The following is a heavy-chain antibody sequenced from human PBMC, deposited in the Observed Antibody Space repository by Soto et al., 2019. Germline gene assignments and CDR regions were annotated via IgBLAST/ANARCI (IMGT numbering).Heavy chain of an antibody. Sequence: QVQLMQSGAEMKKPGASVKVSCKASGYTFTGYFMHWVRQAPGQGLEWMGWINTNSGATKYAHKFQGRVTMTRDTSISKAYLELSGLTSDYTAVYFCARGGGTILAPLPWGQGTLVTVSS. CDR2: INTNSGAT. CDR3: ARGGGTILAPLP. CDR1: GYTFTGYF. D-gene: IGHD3-3*01. V-gene: IGHV1-2*02. J-gene: IGHJ5*02.